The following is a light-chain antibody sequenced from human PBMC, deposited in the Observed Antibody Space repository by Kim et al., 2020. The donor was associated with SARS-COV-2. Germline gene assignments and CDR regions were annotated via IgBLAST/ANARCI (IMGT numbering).Light chain of an antibody. CDR3: QAWDSSTGV. Sequence: SYELTQPPSLSVSPGQTAIITCSGDDLGNKYTCWYQQKPGQSPVLVIYQSTKRPSGIPERFSASNSGDTATLTISGTQAMDEADYYCQAWDSSTGVFGTG. J-gene: IGLJ1*01. V-gene: IGLV3-1*01. CDR2: QST. CDR1: DLGNKY.